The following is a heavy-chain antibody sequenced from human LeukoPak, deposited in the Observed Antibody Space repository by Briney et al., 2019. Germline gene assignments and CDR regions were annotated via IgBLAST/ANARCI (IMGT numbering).Heavy chain of an antibody. CDR3: ARDRYGDYDFDY. V-gene: IGHV1-3*01. D-gene: IGHD4-17*01. CDR1: GYTFTSYA. J-gene: IGHJ4*02. Sequence: AAVKVSCKASGYTFTSYAMHWVRQAPGQRLEWMGWINAGNGNTKYSQKFQGRVTITRDTSASTAYMGLGSLRSEDTAGYYCARDRYGDYDFDYWGQGTLVTVSS. CDR2: INAGNGNT.